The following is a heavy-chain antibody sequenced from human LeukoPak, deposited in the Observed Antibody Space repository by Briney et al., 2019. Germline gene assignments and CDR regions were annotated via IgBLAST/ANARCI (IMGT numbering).Heavy chain of an antibody. Sequence: SETLSLTCTVSGDSISSGGYYWSWIRQHPGKGLEWVGNIYYSGSTSYNPSLKSRVTISAGTSRNQFSLKLSSVTAADTAVYYCATNGYSYGYHGYWGQGTLVTVSS. CDR1: GDSISSGGYY. CDR3: ATNGYSYGYHGY. V-gene: IGHV4-31*03. J-gene: IGHJ4*02. CDR2: IYYSGST. D-gene: IGHD5-18*01.